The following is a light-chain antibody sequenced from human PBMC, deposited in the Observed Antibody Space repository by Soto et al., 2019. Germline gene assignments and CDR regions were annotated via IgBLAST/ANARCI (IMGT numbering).Light chain of an antibody. J-gene: IGLJ2*01. CDR2: GNS. V-gene: IGLV1-40*01. CDR1: SSNIGAGYA. Sequence: QSVLTQPPSVSVAPGQRVTISCTGCSSNIGAGYAVHWYQQLPGTAPKLLIYGNSNRPSGVPDRFSGSKSGPSASLAITGLQAEDEADYYCQSYDSSLRGHVVFGGGTKVTVL. CDR3: QSYDSSLRGHVV.